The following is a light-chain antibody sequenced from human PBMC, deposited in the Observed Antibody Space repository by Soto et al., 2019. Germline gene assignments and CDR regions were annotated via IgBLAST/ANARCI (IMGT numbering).Light chain of an antibody. Sequence: QSALTQPASVSGSPGQSITISCTGTSSDVGGYNYVSWYQHHPGKAPKFMIYEVSKRPSGVSNRFSASKSGNTASLTISGLQAEDEADYYCSSYTSTSTQVFGTGTKVTVL. V-gene: IGLV2-14*01. J-gene: IGLJ1*01. CDR2: EVS. CDR1: SSDVGGYNY. CDR3: SSYTSTSTQV.